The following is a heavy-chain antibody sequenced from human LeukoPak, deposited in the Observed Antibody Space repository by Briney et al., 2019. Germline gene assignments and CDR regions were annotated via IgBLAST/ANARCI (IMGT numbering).Heavy chain of an antibody. D-gene: IGHD2-15*01. CDR1: GGSISSYY. V-gene: IGHV4-59*01. CDR2: IYYSGST. CDR3: ARSGIGCFDY. J-gene: IGHJ4*02. Sequence: PSETLSLTCTVSGGSISSYYWSWIRQPPGKGLEWIGYIYYSGSTNYNPSLKSRVTISVDTSKNQFSLKLSSVTAADTAVYYCARSGIGCFDYWGQGTLVTVSS.